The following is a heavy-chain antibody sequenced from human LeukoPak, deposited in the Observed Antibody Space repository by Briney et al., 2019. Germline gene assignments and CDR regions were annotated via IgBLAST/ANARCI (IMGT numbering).Heavy chain of an antibody. CDR2: INSDGSST. CDR3: ARAGGSYFRVRWSYDRFDY. D-gene: IGHD1-26*01. V-gene: IGHV3-74*01. CDR1: GFTFSSYW. J-gene: IGHJ4*02. Sequence: GGSLRLSCAASGFTFSSYWMHWVRQAPGKGLVWVSRINSDGSSTSYADSVKGRFTISRDNAKNTLYLQMNSLRAEDTAVYYCARAGGSYFRVRWSYDRFDYWGQGTLVTVSS.